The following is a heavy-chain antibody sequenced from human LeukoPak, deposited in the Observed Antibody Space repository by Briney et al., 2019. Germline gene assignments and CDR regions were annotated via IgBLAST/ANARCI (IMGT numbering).Heavy chain of an antibody. CDR3: ATYYSEYWYFDY. D-gene: IGHD2/OR15-2a*01. J-gene: IGHJ4*02. CDR2: FDPEDGET. V-gene: IGHV1-24*01. Sequence: ASVKVSCKVSGYTLTELSMHWVRQAPGKGLEWMGGFDPEDGETIYAQKFQGRVTMTEDTSTDTAYMELSSLRSEDTAVYYCATYYSEYWYFDYWGQGTLVTASS. CDR1: GYTLTELS.